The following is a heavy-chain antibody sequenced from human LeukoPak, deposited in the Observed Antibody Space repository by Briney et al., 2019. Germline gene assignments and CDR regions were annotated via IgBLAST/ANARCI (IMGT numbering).Heavy chain of an antibody. J-gene: IGHJ4*02. CDR1: GFTFSSYA. V-gene: IGHV3-23*01. Sequence: GGSLRLSCAASGFTFSSYAMSWVRQAPGKGLEWVSAIGGSGSTTYYADSVKGRFTISRDNSKNTLYLQMNSLRAEDTAVYYCARLYSSSWILFDYWGQGTLVTVSS. CDR2: IGGSGSTT. D-gene: IGHD6-13*01. CDR3: ARLYSSSWILFDY.